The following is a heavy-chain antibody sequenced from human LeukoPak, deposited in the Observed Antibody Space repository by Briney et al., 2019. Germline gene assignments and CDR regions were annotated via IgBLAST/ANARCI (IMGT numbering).Heavy chain of an antibody. V-gene: IGHV3-21*01. J-gene: IGHJ5*02. D-gene: IGHD3-10*01. CDR3: ARGNLLVLP. CDR1: DGSISSYY. Sequence: ETLSLTCTVSDGSISSYYWNWVRQAPGKGLEWVSSISSSSSYIYYADSVKGRFTISRDNAKNSLYLQMNSLRAEDTAVYYCARGNLLVLPWGQGTLVTVSS. CDR2: ISSSSSYI.